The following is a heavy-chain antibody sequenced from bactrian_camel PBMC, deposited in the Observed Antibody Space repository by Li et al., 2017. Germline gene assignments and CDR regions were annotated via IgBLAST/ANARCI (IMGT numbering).Heavy chain of an antibody. D-gene: IGHD2*01. V-gene: IGHV3S1*01. CDR2: IIDDGTSK. CDR1: GFTFSDNS. Sequence: QVQLVESGGGLVQSGGSLRLSCAASGFTFSDNSMHWVRQAPGKGLEWVAAIIDDGTSKYYSDSVKGRAIISRDNAKNTLYLQLDSTTTEDTAMYFCAKGRSRRSFYSGSYYPERGQGTQVTVS. CDR3: AKGRSRRSFYSGSYYPE. J-gene: IGHJ4*01.